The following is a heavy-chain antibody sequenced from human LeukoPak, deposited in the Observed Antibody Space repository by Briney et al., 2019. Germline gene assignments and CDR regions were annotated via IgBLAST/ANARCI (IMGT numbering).Heavy chain of an antibody. CDR2: IYSDNT. Sequence: GGSLRLSCTVSGFTVSSNSMSWVRQAPGKGLEWVSFIYSDNTHYSDSVKGRFTISRDNSKNTLYLQMNSLRAEDTAVYYCARSDYGGNSDYFDYWGQGTLVTVSS. CDR3: ARSDYGGNSDYFDY. J-gene: IGHJ4*02. D-gene: IGHD4-23*01. CDR1: GFTVSSNS. V-gene: IGHV3-53*01.